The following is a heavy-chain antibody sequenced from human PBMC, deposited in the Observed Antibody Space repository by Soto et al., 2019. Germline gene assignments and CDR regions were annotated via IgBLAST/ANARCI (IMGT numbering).Heavy chain of an antibody. D-gene: IGHD6-19*01. Sequence: EVQLLESGGGLVQPGGSLRLSCAASGFTFSSYAMSWVRQAPGKGLEWVSAISGSGGSTYYADSVKGRFTISRDNPKNTLYLQMNSLRAEDTAVYYCASSIRYSSGWYFGYWGQGTLVTVSS. CDR3: ASSIRYSSGWYFGY. CDR2: ISGSGGST. V-gene: IGHV3-23*01. CDR1: GFTFSSYA. J-gene: IGHJ4*02.